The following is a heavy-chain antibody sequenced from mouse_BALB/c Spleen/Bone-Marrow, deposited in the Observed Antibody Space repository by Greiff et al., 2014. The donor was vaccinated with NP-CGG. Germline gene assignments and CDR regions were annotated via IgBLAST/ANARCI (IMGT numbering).Heavy chain of an antibody. V-gene: IGHV14-3*02. CDR2: IDPANGNT. D-gene: IGHD1-1*01. CDR1: GFNIKDTY. J-gene: IGHJ2*01. CDR3: ANYYYGYYFDS. Sequence: EVQLQQSGAELVKPGASVKLSCTASGFNIKDTYMHWVKQRPEQGLEWIGRIDPANGNTKYDPKFQGKATITADTSSNTAYLQLSSLTSEDTAVYYCANYYYGYYFDSWDQGTTLSVSS.